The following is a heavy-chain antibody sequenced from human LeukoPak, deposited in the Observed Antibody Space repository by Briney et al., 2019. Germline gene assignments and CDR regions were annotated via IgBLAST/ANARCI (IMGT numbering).Heavy chain of an antibody. CDR1: GGSFSGYY. D-gene: IGHD2-8*01. Sequence: SETLSLTCAAYGGSFSGYYWSWIRQPPGKGLEWIGEINHSGSTNYNPSLKSRVTISVDTSKNQFSLKLSSVTAADTAVYYCARVSRTCTNGVCSIWGQGTMVTVSS. V-gene: IGHV4-34*01. CDR3: ARVSRTCTNGVCSI. CDR2: INHSGST. J-gene: IGHJ3*02.